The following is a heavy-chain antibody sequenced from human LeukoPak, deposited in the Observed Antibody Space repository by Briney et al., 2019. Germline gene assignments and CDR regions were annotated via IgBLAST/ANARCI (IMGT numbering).Heavy chain of an antibody. Sequence: PGRSLRLSCAAFGFTFSSYGMHWVRQAQGQGLERVAVISYDGSNKYYADSVKGRFTISRDNSKNTLYLQMNSLRAEDTAVYYCAKAAVVVVAAEGFDYWGQGTLVTVSS. CDR1: GFTFSSYG. CDR2: ISYDGSNK. CDR3: AKAAVVVVAAEGFDY. D-gene: IGHD2-15*01. V-gene: IGHV3-30*18. J-gene: IGHJ4*02.